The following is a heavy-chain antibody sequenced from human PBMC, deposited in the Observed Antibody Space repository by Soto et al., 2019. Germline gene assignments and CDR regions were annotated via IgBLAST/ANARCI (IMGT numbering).Heavy chain of an antibody. J-gene: IGHJ4*02. CDR3: AHRRKIYYSGWGEYRNDCVDY. CDR1: GFSLSTTGMG. V-gene: IGHV2-5*01. D-gene: IGHD3-16*01. Sequence: QITLKESGPTLVKPTQTLTLTCTFSGFSLSTTGMGVGWIRQPPGTAREWLALLYWNNDKRYRPSLKSRLNITRYTSKNQVVGTMTNMDPVETARYSCAHRRKIYYSGWGEYRNDCVDYLGEASLGTVSS. CDR2: LYWNNDK.